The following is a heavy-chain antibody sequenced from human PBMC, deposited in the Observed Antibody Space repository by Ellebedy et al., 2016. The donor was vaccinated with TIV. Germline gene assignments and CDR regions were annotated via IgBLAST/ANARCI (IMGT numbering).Heavy chain of an antibody. Sequence: SETLSLTXAVYGGSFSGYYWSWIRQPPGKGLEWIGEINHSGSTNYNPSLKSRVTISVDTSKNQFSLKLSSVTAADTAVYYCARDTCFSTSCYSDYWGQGALVTVSS. CDR2: INHSGST. V-gene: IGHV4-34*01. CDR1: GGSFSGYY. CDR3: ARDTCFSTSCYSDY. D-gene: IGHD2-2*01. J-gene: IGHJ4*02.